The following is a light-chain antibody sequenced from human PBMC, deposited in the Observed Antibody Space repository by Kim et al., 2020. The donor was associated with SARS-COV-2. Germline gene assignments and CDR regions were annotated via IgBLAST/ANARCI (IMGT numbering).Light chain of an antibody. CDR2: AAS. J-gene: IGKJ1*01. CDR3: LQTYSSPPT. V-gene: IGKV1-39*01. Sequence: ASGGDRVTITCRASQSIARYLNWFQQRPGKAPKRLISAASSLRSGVPSRFSGSGSGTDFTLTISSLQPDDFATYYCLQTYSSPPTFGQGTKVDIK. CDR1: QSIARY.